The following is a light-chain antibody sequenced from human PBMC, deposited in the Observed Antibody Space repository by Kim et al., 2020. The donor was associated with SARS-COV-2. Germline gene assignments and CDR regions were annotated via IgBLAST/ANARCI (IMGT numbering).Light chain of an antibody. CDR1: QNIGSN. CDR2: GAS. J-gene: IGKJ4*01. CDR3: QHYNKLPLT. V-gene: IGKV3-15*01. Sequence: DIVMTQSPATLSVSPGERATLSCRASQNIGSNLAWYQQKPGQAPRLLIFGASTRATGIPARFIGSGSGTEFTLTISSLQSEDFVLYYCQHYNKLPLTFGGGTKVDIK.